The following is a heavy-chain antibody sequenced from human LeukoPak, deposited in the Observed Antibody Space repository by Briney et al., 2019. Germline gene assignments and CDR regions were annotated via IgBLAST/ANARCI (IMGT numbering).Heavy chain of an antibody. Sequence: GGSLRLSCAASGFTFSSYWMSWVRQAPGKGLEWVANIKQDGSDKNYVDSVKGRFTISRDNAKNSLFLRMNSLRAEDTAVYYCAREGYYGDYEDYWGQGTLVTVSS. D-gene: IGHD4-17*01. V-gene: IGHV3-7*01. J-gene: IGHJ4*02. CDR3: AREGYYGDYEDY. CDR1: GFTFSSYW. CDR2: IKQDGSDK.